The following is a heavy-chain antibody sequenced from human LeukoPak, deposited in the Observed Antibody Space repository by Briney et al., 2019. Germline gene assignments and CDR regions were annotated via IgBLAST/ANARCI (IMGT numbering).Heavy chain of an antibody. CDR3: AAAGSGSGYGY. CDR2: IIVGSGNT. CDR1: GFTFTSSA. D-gene: IGHD5-12*01. J-gene: IGHJ4*02. V-gene: IGHV1-58*02. Sequence: SVKVSCKASGFTFTSSAMQWVRQARGQRLEWIGWIIVGSGNTNYAQKFQERVTITRDMSTSTAYMELSSLRPEDTAVYYCAAAGSGSGYGYWGQGTLVTVSS.